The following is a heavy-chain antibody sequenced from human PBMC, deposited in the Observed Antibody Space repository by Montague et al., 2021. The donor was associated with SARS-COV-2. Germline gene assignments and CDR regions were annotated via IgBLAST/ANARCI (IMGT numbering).Heavy chain of an antibody. Sequence: SLRLSCAASGFTFSSYWMSWVRQAPGKGLEWVANIKQDGSEKYYVDSVKGRFTISRDNAKNSLYLQMNSLRAEDTAVYYCARGSYGSGTYYYYYGMDVWGQGTTVTVSS. CDR3: ARGSYGSGTYYYYYGMDV. CDR1: GFTFSSYW. D-gene: IGHD3-10*01. CDR2: IKQDGSEK. J-gene: IGHJ6*02. V-gene: IGHV3-7*01.